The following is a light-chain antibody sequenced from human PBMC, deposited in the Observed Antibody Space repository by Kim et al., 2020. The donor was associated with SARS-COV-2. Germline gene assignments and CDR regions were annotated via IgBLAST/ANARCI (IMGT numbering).Light chain of an antibody. Sequence: VSVSPGQTVTITCSGDKLGDKYSSWYQRQPGQAPVLVIYQDTQRPSGVPERFSGSNSGNTATLTISGTQAVDEADYYCQAWDKTWVFGGGTQLTVL. CDR3: QAWDKTWV. V-gene: IGLV3-1*01. J-gene: IGLJ3*02. CDR1: KLGDKY. CDR2: QDT.